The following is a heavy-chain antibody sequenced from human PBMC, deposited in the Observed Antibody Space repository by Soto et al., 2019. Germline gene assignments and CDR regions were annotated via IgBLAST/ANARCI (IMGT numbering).Heavy chain of an antibody. CDR1: GFPFSSYA. D-gene: IGHD5-12*01. Sequence: PGGSLRLSCAASGFPFSSYAMHWVRQAPGKGLEYVSAISSNGGSTYYANSVKGRFTISRDNSKNTLYLQMGSLRAEDMAVYYCASQVATRAFDIWGQGTMVTVSS. CDR2: ISSNGGST. V-gene: IGHV3-64*01. J-gene: IGHJ3*02. CDR3: ASQVATRAFDI.